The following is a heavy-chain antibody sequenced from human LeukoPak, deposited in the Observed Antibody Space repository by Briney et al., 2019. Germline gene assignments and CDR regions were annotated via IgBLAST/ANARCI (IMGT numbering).Heavy chain of an antibody. D-gene: IGHD2-21*02. V-gene: IGHV3-49*04. Sequence: SGGSLRLSCTASGFTFGDYAMSWVRQAPGKGLEWVGFIRSKAYGGTTEYAASVKGRFTISRDDSKSIAYLQMNSLKTEDTAVYYCTRAYCGGDCYGGGIDYWGQGTLATVSS. J-gene: IGHJ4*02. CDR1: GFTFGDYA. CDR2: IRSKAYGGTT. CDR3: TRAYCGGDCYGGGIDY.